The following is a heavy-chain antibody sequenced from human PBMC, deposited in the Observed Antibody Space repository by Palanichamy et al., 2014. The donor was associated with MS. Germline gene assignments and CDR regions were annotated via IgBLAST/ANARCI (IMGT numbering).Heavy chain of an antibody. CDR3: ARGRDGSSYYDY. V-gene: IGHV6-1*01. Sequence: QVQLQQSGPGLVKPSQTLSLTCAISGDSVSSKSAAWNWIRQSPSRGLEWLGRTYYRSNWNNDYALSVKSRMTINPDTSRNLFSLQLSSVTPEDTAVYYCARGRDGSSYYDYWGQGTLVTVSS. J-gene: IGHJ4*02. CDR1: GDSVSSKSAA. D-gene: IGHD3-22*01. CDR2: TYYRSNWNN.